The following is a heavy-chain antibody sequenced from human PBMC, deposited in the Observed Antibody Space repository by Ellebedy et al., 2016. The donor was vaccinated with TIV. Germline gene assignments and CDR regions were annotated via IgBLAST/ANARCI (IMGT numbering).Heavy chain of an antibody. CDR2: IQPDGGEQ. Sequence: GESLKISCAASGITFSNSWMSWVRQAPGKGLEGLAVIQPDGGEQWYVDSVKGRFTISRDNGKNSLFLQMARLRADDTAVYYCGKIHRALSGNYWGQGTLVSVSS. CDR3: GKIHRALSGNY. CDR1: GITFSNSW. J-gene: IGHJ4*02. D-gene: IGHD3-3*02. V-gene: IGHV3-7*01.